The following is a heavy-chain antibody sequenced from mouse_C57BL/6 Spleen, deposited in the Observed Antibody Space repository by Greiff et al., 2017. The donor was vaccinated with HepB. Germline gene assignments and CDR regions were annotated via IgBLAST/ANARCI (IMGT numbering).Heavy chain of an antibody. CDR2: IDPENGDT. CDR1: GFNIKDDY. J-gene: IGHJ2*01. D-gene: IGHD2-10*02. CDR3: ASSNYFDY. V-gene: IGHV14-4*01. Sequence: VQLQQSGAELVRPRASVKLSCTASGFNIKDDYMHWVKQRPEQGLEWIGWIDPENGDTEYASKFQGKATITADTSSNTAYLQLSSLTSEDTAVYYCASSNYFDYWGQGTTLTVSS.